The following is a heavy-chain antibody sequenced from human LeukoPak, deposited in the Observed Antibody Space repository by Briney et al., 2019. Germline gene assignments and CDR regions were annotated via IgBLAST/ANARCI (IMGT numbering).Heavy chain of an antibody. CDR1: GFTFSSYD. J-gene: IGHJ4*02. D-gene: IGHD1-26*01. CDR2: IGTAGDT. V-gene: IGHV3-13*01. Sequence: GGSLRPSCAASGFTFSSYDMHWVRQATGKGLEWVSAIGTAGDTYYPGSVKGRFTISRENAKNSLYLQMNSLRAGDTAVYYCARAGSDGYYFDYWGQGTLVTVSS. CDR3: ARAGSDGYYFDY.